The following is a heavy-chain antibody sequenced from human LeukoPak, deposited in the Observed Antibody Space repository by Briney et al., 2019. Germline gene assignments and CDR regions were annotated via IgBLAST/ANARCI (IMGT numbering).Heavy chain of an antibody. D-gene: IGHD2-21*02. Sequence: QPGGSLRLSCAASGFTFSSYWMSWVRQAPGKGLEWVANIKQDGSEKYYVDSVEGRFTISRDNAKNSLYLQMNSLRAEDTAVYYCVRDPSAYCGGDCPDYWGQGTLVTVSS. CDR2: IKQDGSEK. CDR3: VRDPSAYCGGDCPDY. J-gene: IGHJ4*02. V-gene: IGHV3-7*01. CDR1: GFTFSSYW.